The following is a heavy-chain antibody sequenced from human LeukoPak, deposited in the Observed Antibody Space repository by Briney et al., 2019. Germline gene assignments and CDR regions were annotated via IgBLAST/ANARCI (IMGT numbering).Heavy chain of an antibody. V-gene: IGHV4-34*01. CDR1: GGSFSGYY. D-gene: IGHD3-10*01. Sequence: SETLSLTCAVYGGSFSGYYWSWIRQPPGKGLEWIGEINHSGSTNYNPSLKSRVTISVDTSKNQFSLKLSSVTAADTAVYYCARQVSYYGSGSYRAQNWFDPWGQGTLVTVSS. CDR3: ARQVSYYGSGSYRAQNWFDP. CDR2: INHSGST. J-gene: IGHJ5*02.